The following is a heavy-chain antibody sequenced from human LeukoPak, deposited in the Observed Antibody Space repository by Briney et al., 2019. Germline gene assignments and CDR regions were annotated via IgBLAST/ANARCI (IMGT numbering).Heavy chain of an antibody. Sequence: PSETLSLTCVVYGGSFSGYYWSWIRQPPGKGLEWIGEINHSGSTNYNPSLKSRVTISIDTSKNQFSLKLSSVTAADTAVYYCARGRGTPRVTPNLDYWGQGTLVTVSS. V-gene: IGHV4-34*01. D-gene: IGHD1-1*01. CDR1: GGSFSGYY. J-gene: IGHJ4*02. CDR3: ARGRGTPRVTPNLDY. CDR2: INHSGST.